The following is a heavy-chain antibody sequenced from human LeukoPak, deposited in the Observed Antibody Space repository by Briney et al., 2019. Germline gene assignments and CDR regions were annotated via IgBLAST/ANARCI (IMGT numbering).Heavy chain of an antibody. CDR3: ARDGSKYGSGSYGPGYGMDV. D-gene: IGHD3-10*01. V-gene: IGHV4-39*07. CDR2: IYYSGST. Sequence: PSETLSLTCTVSGGSISSSSYYWGWIRQPPGKGLEWIGSIYYSGSTYYNPSLKSRVTISVDTSKNQFSLKLSSVTAADTAVYYCARDGSKYGSGSYGPGYGMDVWGQGTTVTVSS. J-gene: IGHJ6*02. CDR1: GGSISSSSYY.